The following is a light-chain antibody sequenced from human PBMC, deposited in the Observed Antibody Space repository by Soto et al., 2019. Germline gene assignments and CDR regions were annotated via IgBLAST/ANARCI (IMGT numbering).Light chain of an antibody. V-gene: IGKV1-5*01. J-gene: IGKJ1*01. Sequence: DIQMTQSPSTVFAYVVDSVTVTFRASQSITTWLAWYQQRPGKAPKLLIYDVSSLQSGVPSRFSGSGSGTEFTLTISSLQPDDFATYYCQQYSTYTPRTFGQGTKVDIK. CDR1: QSITTW. CDR3: QQYSTYTPRT. CDR2: DVS.